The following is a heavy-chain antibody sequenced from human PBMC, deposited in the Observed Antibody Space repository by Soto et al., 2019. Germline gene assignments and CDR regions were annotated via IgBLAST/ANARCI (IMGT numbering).Heavy chain of an antibody. V-gene: IGHV1-18*04. CDR1: GYTFTIYG. D-gene: IGHD3-10*01. CDR2: MSAYNGNT. J-gene: IGHJ4*02. CDR3: ARDKMVRVVIDFDX. Sequence: ALVTVSCKASGYTFTIYGISWVRQAPGQGLELMGWMSAYNGNTNYAQKLQGRVTMTTDTSTSTAYMELSSLRSDDTAVYYCARDKMVRVVIDFDXWGQVTLVTVSX.